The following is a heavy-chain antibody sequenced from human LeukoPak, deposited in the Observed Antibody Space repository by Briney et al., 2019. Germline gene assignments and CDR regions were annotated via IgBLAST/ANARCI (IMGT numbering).Heavy chain of an antibody. D-gene: IGHD1-26*01. CDR3: ARVPPIVGAPFDY. J-gene: IGHJ4*02. CDR2: IYYSGST. Sequence: TLSLTCTVSGGSISSGDYYWSWIRQPPGKGLEWIGYIYYSGSTYYNPSLKSRVTISVDTSKNQFSLKLSSVTAADTAVYYCARVPPIVGAPFDYWGQGTLVTVSS. CDR1: GGSISSGDYY. V-gene: IGHV4-30-4*08.